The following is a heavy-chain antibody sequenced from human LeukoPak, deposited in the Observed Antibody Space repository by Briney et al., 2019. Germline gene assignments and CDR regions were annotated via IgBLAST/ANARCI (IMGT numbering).Heavy chain of an antibody. CDR2: VNHSGYT. CDR3: ARQLYGSDY. J-gene: IGHJ4*02. D-gene: IGHD4-17*01. CDR1: GVSFRTDY. Sequence: SETLSLTCDVSGVSFRTDYWIWIRQSPEKGLEWIGEVNHSGYTNYNPSLKGRVTISVDTSKNQFSLELSSVTAADTAVYYCARQLYGSDYWGQGTLVTVSS. V-gene: IGHV4-34*01.